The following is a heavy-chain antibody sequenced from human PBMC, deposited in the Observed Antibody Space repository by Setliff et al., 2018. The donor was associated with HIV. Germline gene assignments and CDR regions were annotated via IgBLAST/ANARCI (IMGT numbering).Heavy chain of an antibody. CDR3: ARLTTTYYYDSSAYYHPV. D-gene: IGHD3-22*01. CDR1: GYSISSGYY. V-gene: IGHV4-38-2*01. CDR2: INHSGST. Sequence: PSETLSLTCAVSGYSISSGYYWGWIRQPPGEGLEWIGEINHSGSTNYNPSLKSRVTISVDTSKNQFSLKLSSVTAADTAVFYCARLTTTYYYDSSAYYHPVWGQGTLVTVSS. J-gene: IGHJ4*02.